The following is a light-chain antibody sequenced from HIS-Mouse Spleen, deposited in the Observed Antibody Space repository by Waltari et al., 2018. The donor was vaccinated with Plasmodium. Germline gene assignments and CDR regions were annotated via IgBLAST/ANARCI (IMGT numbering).Light chain of an antibody. CDR1: HIGSKS. J-gene: IGLJ2*01. CDR2: DES. V-gene: IGLV3-21*03. Sequence: SYVLTQPPSVSVAPGKTARITCGGNHIGSKSVHWYQQKPSQAPVLDVYDESDRPSGIPARFSGPSAGRTATLPSSRVEAGDEADYYCQVWDSSSDQGVFGGGTKLTVL. CDR3: QVWDSSSDQGV.